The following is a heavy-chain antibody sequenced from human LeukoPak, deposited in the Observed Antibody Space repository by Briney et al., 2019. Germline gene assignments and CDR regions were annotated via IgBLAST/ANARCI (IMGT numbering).Heavy chain of an antibody. V-gene: IGHV3-7*04. CDR1: GFSFSNFW. CDR2: IHPEGNEK. J-gene: IGHJ4*02. CDR3: ARGDDSSGDH. D-gene: IGHD1-1*01. Sequence: PGGSLRLSCAVSGFSFSNFWMSWVRQAPGRGLEWVANIHPEGNEKYHVESVKGRFTISRDNTKNLLFLQMNGLRAEDTAVYYCARGDDSSGDHWGQGTLVTVSS.